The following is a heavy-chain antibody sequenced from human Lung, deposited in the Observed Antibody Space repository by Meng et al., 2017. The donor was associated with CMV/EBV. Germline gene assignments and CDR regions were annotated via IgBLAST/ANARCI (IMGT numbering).Heavy chain of an antibody. V-gene: IGHV1-8*01. D-gene: IGHD4-23*01. CDR3: ARGPVTFVGVGKVDL. CDR2: MNVDSGNT. J-gene: IGHJ5*02. Sequence: FDILSVPQTPGQGLEWMGWMNVDSGNTGYKQHFRGRVTMTRHTSTDTAYMELARLTREDTAIYYCARGPVTFVGVGKVDLWGQGTLVTVSS. CDR1: FD.